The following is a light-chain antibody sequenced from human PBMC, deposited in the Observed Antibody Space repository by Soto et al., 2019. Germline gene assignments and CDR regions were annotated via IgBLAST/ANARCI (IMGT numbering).Light chain of an antibody. CDR1: QSVLYSSNNKNY. Sequence: EIVMTQSPATLSVSLGERATINCKSSQSVLYSSNNKNYLAWYQQKPGQPPKLLIYWASTRESGVPDRFSGSGSGTDFTLSISSLQAEDVAVYYCQQYHDAWTFGQGTKVEVK. V-gene: IGKV4-1*01. CDR2: WAS. J-gene: IGKJ1*01. CDR3: QQYHDAWT.